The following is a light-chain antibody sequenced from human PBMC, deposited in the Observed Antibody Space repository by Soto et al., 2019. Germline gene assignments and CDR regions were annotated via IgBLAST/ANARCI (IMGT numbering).Light chain of an antibody. CDR2: GNT. CDR1: SSNIGSGYD. J-gene: IGLJ1*01. V-gene: IGLV1-40*01. CDR3: QSYDRSLRGYV. Sequence: QSLLTQPPSVSGAPGQRVTISCTGTSSNIGSGYDVHWYQHLPGTAPRLLIYGNTIRPSGVPDRFSGSKSGTSASLAITGLQAEDEADYYCQSYDRSLRGYVFGTGTKVTVL.